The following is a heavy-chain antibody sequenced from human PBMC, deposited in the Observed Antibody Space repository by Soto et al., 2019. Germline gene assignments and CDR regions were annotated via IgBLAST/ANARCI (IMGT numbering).Heavy chain of an antibody. Sequence: QVQLVQSGAEVKKPGASVKVSCTASGYTFTTYEIIWVRQVPGQGLEWMGWMSPSSGNTGYVDQFRGRVTMTSNTSIPTAYMELSSLRSEDTAVYYCARVGGQLFGDHGMDDWGHGTRGTVSS. CDR1: GYTFTTYE. CDR2: MSPSSGNT. CDR3: ARVGGQLFGDHGMDD. D-gene: IGHD3-10*01. J-gene: IGHJ6*02. V-gene: IGHV1-8*01.